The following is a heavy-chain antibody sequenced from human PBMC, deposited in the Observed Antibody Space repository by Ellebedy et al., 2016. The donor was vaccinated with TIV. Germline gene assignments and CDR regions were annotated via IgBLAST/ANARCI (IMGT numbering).Heavy chain of an antibody. V-gene: IGHV3-23*01. CDR1: GFVFEHFA. J-gene: IGHJ4*02. D-gene: IGHD1-1*01. CDR3: AKDRTSRTLERHPTYFDN. CDR2: VSGDGVTA. Sequence: PGGSLRLSCAASGFVFEHFAMNRVRQAPGGGLELVSGVSGDGVTADYADSVKGRFTISRDNSKNTVYLQMNSLRAEDTALYYCAKDRTSRTLERHPTYFDNWGQGIMVTVSS.